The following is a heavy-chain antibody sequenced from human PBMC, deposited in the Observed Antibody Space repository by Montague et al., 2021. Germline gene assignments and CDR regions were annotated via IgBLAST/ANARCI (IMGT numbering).Heavy chain of an antibody. CDR1: GFTFSNFW. CDR2: IVGNGHYK. J-gene: IGHJ4*01. D-gene: IGHD5-24*01. V-gene: IGHV3-74*01. CDR3: VRDGDGFNFDY. Sequence: SLRLSCAASGFTFSNFWMNWVRQPPGKGLVWVSRIVGNGHYKNYADSVQGRFTISRDNAENTLYLQMNGLRVGDTAVYYCVRDGDGFNFDYWGHGTLVTVSS.